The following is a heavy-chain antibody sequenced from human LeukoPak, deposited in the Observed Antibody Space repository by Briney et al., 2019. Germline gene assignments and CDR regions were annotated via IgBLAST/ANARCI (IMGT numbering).Heavy chain of an antibody. CDR1: GFSFNTYE. Sequence: GGSLRLSCAASGFSFNTYEFTWVRQAPGKGLEWLALIWYDGRTKFHADSVKGRFTISRDNSANTLYLQMSSLRVEDTAVYYCAREWGRIAVAGGPGYWGQGARVTVSS. CDR3: AREWGRIAVAGGPGY. J-gene: IGHJ4*02. D-gene: IGHD6-19*01. CDR2: IWYDGRTK. V-gene: IGHV3-33*08.